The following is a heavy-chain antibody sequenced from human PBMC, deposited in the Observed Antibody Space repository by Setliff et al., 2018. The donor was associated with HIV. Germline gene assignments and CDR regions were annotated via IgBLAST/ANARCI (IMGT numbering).Heavy chain of an antibody. CDR3: ARDRSSGWSFYYGMDV. Sequence: GASVKVSCKASGGTFSSYAISWVRQAPGQGLEWMGGIIPVFRTANYAQKLQGRVTITADESTSTAHMELSSLRSEDTAVYYCARDRSSGWSFYYGMDVWGQGTTVTVSS. D-gene: IGHD6-19*01. CDR1: GGTFSSYA. CDR2: IIPVFRTA. J-gene: IGHJ6*02. V-gene: IGHV1-69*13.